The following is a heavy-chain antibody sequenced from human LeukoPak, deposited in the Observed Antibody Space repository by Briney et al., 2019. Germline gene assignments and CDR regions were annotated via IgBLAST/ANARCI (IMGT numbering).Heavy chain of an antibody. CDR3: ARGQNTYYDFWGGYYSGYFDY. J-gene: IGHJ4*02. V-gene: IGHV4-34*01. CDR1: GRSFSGYY. Sequence: SETLSLTCAVYGRSFSGYYWSWIRQPPGKGLEWIGEINHSGSTNYNPSLKSRVTISVDTSKNQFSLKLSSVTAADTAVYYCARGQNTYYDFWGGYYSGYFDYWGQGTLVTVSS. D-gene: IGHD3-3*01. CDR2: INHSGST.